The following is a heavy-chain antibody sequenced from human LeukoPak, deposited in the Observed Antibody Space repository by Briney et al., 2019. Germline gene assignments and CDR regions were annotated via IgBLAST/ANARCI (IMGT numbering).Heavy chain of an antibody. CDR2: IYSGGTT. CDR3: ARDGYGNNYMDV. CDR1: GFTFSNYW. V-gene: IGHV3-53*01. D-gene: IGHD1/OR15-1a*01. Sequence: PGGSLRLSCTTSGFTFSNYWMYWVRQAPGKGLEWVSVIYSGGTTYYADSVKGRFTISRDNSKNTLSLQMTNLRAEDTAVYYCARDGYGNNYMDVWGKGTTFTVSS. J-gene: IGHJ6*03.